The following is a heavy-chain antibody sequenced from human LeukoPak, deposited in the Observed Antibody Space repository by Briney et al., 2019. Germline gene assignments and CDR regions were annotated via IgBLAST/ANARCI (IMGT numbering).Heavy chain of an antibody. Sequence: SETLSLNCTVSVGSISSHYWSWIQQPPGKGLEWIGYIYYSGSTNYNPSLKSRVTISVDTSKNQFSLKLSSVTAADTAVYYCARAYYDSSGYIYYFDYWGQGTLVTVSS. D-gene: IGHD3-22*01. CDR2: IYYSGST. CDR1: VGSISSHY. CDR3: ARAYYDSSGYIYYFDY. J-gene: IGHJ4*02. V-gene: IGHV4-59*11.